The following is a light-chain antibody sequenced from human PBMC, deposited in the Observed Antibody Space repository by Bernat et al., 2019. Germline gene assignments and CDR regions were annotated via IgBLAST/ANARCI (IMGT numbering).Light chain of an antibody. J-gene: IGLJ3*02. CDR2: SNN. V-gene: IGLV1-44*01. Sequence: QSVLTQPPSASGTPGQRVTISCSGSSSNIGSNTVNWYQQLPGTAPKLPIYSNNQRPSGVPYRFSGSKSGTSASLAISELQSEDEAEYYCAAWDDSLNGPLLVFGGGTKLTVL. CDR3: AAWDDSLNGPLLV. CDR1: SSNIGSNT.